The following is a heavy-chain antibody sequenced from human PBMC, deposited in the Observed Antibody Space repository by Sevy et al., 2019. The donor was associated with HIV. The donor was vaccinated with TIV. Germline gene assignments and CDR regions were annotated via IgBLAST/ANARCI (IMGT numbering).Heavy chain of an antibody. D-gene: IGHD3-10*01. Sequence: SETLSLTCAVSGYSISSGYYWGWIRQPPGKGLEWIGSIYHSGSTYYNPSLKSRVTISVDTSKNQFSLKLSSVTAADTAAYYCARGNTMVRGEREFDYWGQGTLVTVSS. J-gene: IGHJ4*02. CDR2: IYHSGST. V-gene: IGHV4-38-2*01. CDR3: ARGNTMVRGEREFDY. CDR1: GYSISSGYY.